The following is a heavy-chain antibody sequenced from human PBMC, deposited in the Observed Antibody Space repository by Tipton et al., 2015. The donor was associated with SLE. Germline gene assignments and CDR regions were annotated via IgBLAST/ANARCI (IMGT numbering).Heavy chain of an antibody. CDR3: ARDYDSSGFPFDY. CDR1: GFTVSSNY. D-gene: IGHD3-22*01. CDR2: IYSGGST. V-gene: IGHV3-66*01. Sequence: GSLRLSCAASGFTVSSNYMSWVRQAPGKGLEWVSVIYSGGSTYYADSVKGRFTISRDNAKNSLYLQMNSLRAEDTAVYYCARDYDSSGFPFDYWGQGTLVTVSS. J-gene: IGHJ4*02.